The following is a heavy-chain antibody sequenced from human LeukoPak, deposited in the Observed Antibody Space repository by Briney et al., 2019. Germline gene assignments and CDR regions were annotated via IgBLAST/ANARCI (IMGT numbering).Heavy chain of an antibody. CDR3: VRDISSSGWYPPIGY. V-gene: IGHV3-7*03. J-gene: IGHJ4*02. CDR2: INHNGNVN. Sequence: GGSLRLSCAASGFTFSSYWMNWARQAPGKGLEWVASINHNGNVNYYVDSVKGRFTISRDNAKNSLYLQMSNLRAEDTALYYCVRDISSSGWYPPIGYWGQGTLVTVSS. D-gene: IGHD6-19*01. CDR1: GFTFSSYW.